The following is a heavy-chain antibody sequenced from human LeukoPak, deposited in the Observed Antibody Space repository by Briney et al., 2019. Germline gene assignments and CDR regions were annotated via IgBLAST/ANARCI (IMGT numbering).Heavy chain of an antibody. CDR2: MNPNSGNT. D-gene: IGHD6-13*01. CDR1: GYTFTSYD. Sequence: ASVKVSCKASGYTFTSYDINWVRQATGQGLEWMGWMNPNSGNTGYAQKFQGRVTMTTDTSTSTAYMELRSLRSDDTAVYYCARRGLAAAGPYYYYGMDVWGQGTTVTVSS. V-gene: IGHV1-8*01. J-gene: IGHJ6*02. CDR3: ARRGLAAAGPYYYYGMDV.